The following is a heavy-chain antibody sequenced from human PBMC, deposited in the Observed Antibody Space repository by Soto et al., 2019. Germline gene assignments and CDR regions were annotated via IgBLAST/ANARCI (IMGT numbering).Heavy chain of an antibody. J-gene: IGHJ6*02. V-gene: IGHV4-34*01. Sequence: WETLSLTCAVYGGSFSGYYWSWIRQPPGKGLEWIGEINHSGSTNYNPSLKSRVTISVDTSKNQFSLKLSSVTAADTAVYYCARALITMVRGVIITKYYYYYYGMDVWGQGTTVTVSS. CDR2: INHSGST. CDR1: GGSFSGYY. CDR3: ARALITMVRGVIITKYYYYYYGMDV. D-gene: IGHD3-10*01.